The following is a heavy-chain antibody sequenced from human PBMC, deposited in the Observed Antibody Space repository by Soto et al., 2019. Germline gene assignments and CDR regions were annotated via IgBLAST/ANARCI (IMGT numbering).Heavy chain of an antibody. D-gene: IGHD5-18*01. J-gene: IGHJ6*02. CDR3: AKGARGYSPAAMDV. Sequence: EVQLLESAGGLVQPGGSLRLSCAASEFSFGGYAISWVRLAPGKGLEWVSGISGSGSTAFYADSVRGRFTISRDNSKNTLYLQMNSLRAEDTAVYYCAKGARGYSPAAMDVWGQGTTVTVSS. CDR1: EFSFGGYA. V-gene: IGHV3-23*01. CDR2: ISGSGSTA.